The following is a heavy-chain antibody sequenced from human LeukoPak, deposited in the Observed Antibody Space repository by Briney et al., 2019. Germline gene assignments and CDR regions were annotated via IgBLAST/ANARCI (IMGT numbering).Heavy chain of an antibody. CDR1: GFTFSSYA. V-gene: IGHV3-23*01. D-gene: IGHD3-10*01. J-gene: IGHJ4*02. Sequence: GGSLRLSCAASGFTFSSYAMSWVRQAPGKGLERVSAISGSGGSTYYADSVKGRFTISRDNSKNTLYLQMNSLRAEDTAVYYCAKDRGVGYYYGSGSYGDLDYWGQGTLATVSS. CDR3: AKDRGVGYYYGSGSYGDLDY. CDR2: ISGSGGST.